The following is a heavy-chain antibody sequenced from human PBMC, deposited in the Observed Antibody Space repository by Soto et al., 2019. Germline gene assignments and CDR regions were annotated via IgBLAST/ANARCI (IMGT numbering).Heavy chain of an antibody. CDR2: TYYRSKWYN. CDR1: GDSVSSNSAA. D-gene: IGHD6-19*01. CDR3: AIGPRMWLAGGGY. Sequence: SQTLSLTCAISGDSVSSNSAAWNWIRQSPSRGLEWLGRTYYRSKWYNDYAVSVKSRITISIDTSKKQFSLKLNSVTAADTAVYYCAIGPRMWLAGGGYWGQGTQVTVSS. J-gene: IGHJ4*02. V-gene: IGHV6-1*01.